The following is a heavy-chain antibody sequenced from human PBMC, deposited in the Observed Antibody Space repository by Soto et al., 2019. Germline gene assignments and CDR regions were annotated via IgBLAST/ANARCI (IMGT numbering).Heavy chain of an antibody. CDR2: MNPNSGNT. CDR3: ASATIVGVVSYAFDI. Sequence: ASVKVSCKASGYTFTSYDINWVRRATGQGLEWMGWMNPNSGNTGYAQKFQGRVTMTRNTSISTAYMELSSLRSEDTAVYYCASATIVGVVSYAFDIWGQGTMVTVSS. D-gene: IGHD3-3*01. J-gene: IGHJ3*02. CDR1: GYTFTSYD. V-gene: IGHV1-8*01.